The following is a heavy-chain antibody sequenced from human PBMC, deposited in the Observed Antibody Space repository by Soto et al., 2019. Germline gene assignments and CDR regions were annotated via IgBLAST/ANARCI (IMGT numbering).Heavy chain of an antibody. CDR2: INHRGST. CDR1: GTSFSSFY. D-gene: IGHD1-26*01. J-gene: IGHJ3*02. V-gene: IGHV4-34*01. CDR3: AREVPSGDDAFDI. Sequence: SETLSLTCAVYGTSFSSFYWSWIRQPPGKGLEWIGEINHRGSTNYNPSLKSRVTISVDTSKNQFSLKLSSVTAADTAVYYCAREVPSGDDAFDIWGQGTMVTVSS.